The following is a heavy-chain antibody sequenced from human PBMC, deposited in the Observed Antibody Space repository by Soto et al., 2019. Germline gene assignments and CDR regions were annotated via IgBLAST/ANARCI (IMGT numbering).Heavy chain of an antibody. Sequence: QVQLVQSGAEVKKPGASVKVSCKASGYTFTSYDINWVRQATGQGLEWMGGMNPNSGNTGYAQKFQGRVTMTRNTSISTAYMELSSLRSDYTAVYYCARSLEGSYYYYGMDVWGQGTTVTVSS. CDR2: MNPNSGNT. V-gene: IGHV1-8*01. J-gene: IGHJ6*02. CDR1: GYTFTSYD. CDR3: ARSLEGSYYYYGMDV.